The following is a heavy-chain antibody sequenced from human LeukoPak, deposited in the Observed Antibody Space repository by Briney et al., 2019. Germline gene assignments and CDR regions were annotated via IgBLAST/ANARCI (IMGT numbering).Heavy chain of an antibody. Sequence: GGSLRLSCAASGFTVSSNYMSWVRQAPGKGLEWVSVIYSGGSTYYAGSVKGRFTISRDNAKNSLYLQMNSLRAEDTAVYYCARGGDPYYDFWSGYYERANWFDPWGQGTLVTVSS. CDR1: GFTVSSNY. J-gene: IGHJ5*02. CDR3: ARGGDPYYDFWSGYYERANWFDP. CDR2: IYSGGST. D-gene: IGHD3-3*01. V-gene: IGHV3-53*01.